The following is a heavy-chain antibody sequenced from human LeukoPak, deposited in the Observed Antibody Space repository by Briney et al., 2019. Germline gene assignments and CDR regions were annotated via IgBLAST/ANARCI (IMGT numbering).Heavy chain of an antibody. CDR1: GFTFSSYA. V-gene: IGHV3-23*01. D-gene: IGHD2-21*02. CDR3: EKDLGGSGDYRPY. CDR2: ISGSDGST. Sequence: GGSLRLSCAASGFTFSSYAMSWVRQAPGKGLEWVSAISGSDGSTYYADSVKGRFTISRDNFKNTLYLQMNSLSAEDTAVYYCEKDLGGSGDYRPYWGQGSVVTVSS. J-gene: IGHJ4*02.